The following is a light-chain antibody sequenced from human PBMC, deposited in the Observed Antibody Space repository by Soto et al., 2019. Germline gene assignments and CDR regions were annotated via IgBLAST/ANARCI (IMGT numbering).Light chain of an antibody. J-gene: IGLJ1*01. V-gene: IGLV2-11*01. Sequence: QSALTQPRSVSGSPGQSVTISCTGTSSDVGAYTHVSWYQQHPGKAPKVMIYDVSKRPSGVPDRFSGSKSGNTASLTISGLQAEDEADYYCCSYAGSYTFVFGSGTNSPS. CDR1: SSDVGAYTH. CDR2: DVS. CDR3: CSYAGSYTFV.